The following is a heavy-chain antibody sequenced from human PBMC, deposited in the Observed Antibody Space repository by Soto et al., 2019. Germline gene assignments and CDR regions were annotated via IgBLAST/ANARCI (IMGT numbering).Heavy chain of an antibody. CDR2: IYPGDSDT. Sequence: PGESLKISCKGSGYSFTSYWIGWVRQMPGKGLEWMGIIYPGDSDTRYSPSFQGQVTISADKSISTAYLQWSSLNASDTAMYYCASSTSGYYHAFDIWGQGTMVTVSS. D-gene: IGHD3-22*01. CDR3: ASSTSGYYHAFDI. CDR1: GYSFTSYW. J-gene: IGHJ3*02. V-gene: IGHV5-51*01.